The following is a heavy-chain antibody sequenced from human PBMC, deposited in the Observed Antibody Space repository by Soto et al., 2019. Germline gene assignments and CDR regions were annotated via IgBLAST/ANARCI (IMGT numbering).Heavy chain of an antibody. CDR2: IYYSGST. CDR1: GGSISSYY. D-gene: IGHD6-6*01. V-gene: IGHV4-59*01. CDR3: ARQLVPPRNFADY. Sequence: QVQLQESGPGLVKPSETLSLTCTVSGGSISSYYWSWIRQPPGKGLEWIGYIYYSGSTNYNPSLKSRVTISFDTSKNQFSLKLTSVTAADTAVYYCARQLVPPRNFADYWGQGTLVTVSS. J-gene: IGHJ4*02.